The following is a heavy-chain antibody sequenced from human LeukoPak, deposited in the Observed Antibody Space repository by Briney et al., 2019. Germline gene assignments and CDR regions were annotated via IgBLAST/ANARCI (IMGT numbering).Heavy chain of an antibody. D-gene: IGHD2-2*01. Sequence: GGSLRLSCAASGFTFSSYWMHWVRQAPGKGLVWVSRINSDGSSTSYADSVKGRFTISRDNAKNTLYLQMNSLRAEDTAVYYCPRDPLVVPAAPQDYWGQGTLVTVSS. V-gene: IGHV3-74*01. CDR2: INSDGSST. CDR1: GFTFSSYW. J-gene: IGHJ4*02. CDR3: PRDPLVVPAAPQDY.